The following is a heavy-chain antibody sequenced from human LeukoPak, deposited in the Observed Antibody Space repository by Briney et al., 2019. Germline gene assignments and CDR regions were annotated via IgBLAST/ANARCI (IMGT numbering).Heavy chain of an antibody. J-gene: IGHJ4*02. CDR3: ATLAYCGGDCYSGVDY. CDR1: GGSISSSSYY. V-gene: IGHV4-39*07. CDR2: IYYSGST. Sequence: SETLSLTCTVSGGSISSSSYYWGWIRQPPGKGLKWIGSIYYSGSTYYNPSLKSRVTISVDTSKNQFSLKLSSVTAADTAVYYCATLAYCGGDCYSGVDYWGQGTLVTVSS. D-gene: IGHD2-21*02.